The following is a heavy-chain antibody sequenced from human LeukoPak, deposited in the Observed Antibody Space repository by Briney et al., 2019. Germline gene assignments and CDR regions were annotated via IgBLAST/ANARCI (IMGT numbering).Heavy chain of an antibody. J-gene: IGHJ5*02. CDR2: IYHSGST. D-gene: IGHD3-10*01. CDR3: ARTSRINVVLDP. V-gene: IGHV4-4*02. Sequence: PSGTLSLTCGVSGGSISNTNWWTWVRQPPGKGLEWIGEIYHSGSTNYNPSLKSRVTISVDKSKNQFSLKLSSVTAADTAVYYCARTSRINVVLDPWGQGTLVTVSS. CDR1: GGSISNTNW.